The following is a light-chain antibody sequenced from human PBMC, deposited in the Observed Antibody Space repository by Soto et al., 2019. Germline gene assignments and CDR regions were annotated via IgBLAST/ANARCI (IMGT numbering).Light chain of an antibody. CDR3: MQALQTPLT. CDR1: QSLLHSNGYNY. Sequence: DIVMTQSPLSLPVTPGEPASISCRSSQSLLHSNGYNYLDWYLQKPGQSPQLLIYLGSHQASGVPDRFSGSGSGTDFTLKISRVEAEDVGVYHCMQALQTPLTFGQGSKVEIK. CDR2: LGS. V-gene: IGKV2-28*01. J-gene: IGKJ1*01.